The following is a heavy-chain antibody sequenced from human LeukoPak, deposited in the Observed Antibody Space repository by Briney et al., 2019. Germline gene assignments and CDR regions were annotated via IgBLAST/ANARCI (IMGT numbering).Heavy chain of an antibody. Sequence: ASVKVSCKASGYSFTGYYMHWVRQAPGQGLEWMGWINPNSGGTNYAQKFQGWVTMTRDTSISTAYMELSRLRSDDTAVYYCARTRGNIAAAGTGGDWDFDYWGQGTLVTVSS. V-gene: IGHV1-2*04. CDR1: GYSFTGYY. D-gene: IGHD6-13*01. J-gene: IGHJ4*02. CDR3: ARTRGNIAAAGTGGDWDFDY. CDR2: INPNSGGT.